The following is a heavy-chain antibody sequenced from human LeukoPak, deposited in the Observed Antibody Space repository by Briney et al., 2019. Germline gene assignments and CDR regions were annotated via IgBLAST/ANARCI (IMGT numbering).Heavy chain of an antibody. CDR1: GYTFSSYY. Sequence: ASVKVSCKASGYTFSSYYMHWVRQAPGQGLEWMGIINPSGGSTSYAQKFQERVTITRDMSTSTAYMELSSLRSEDTAVYYCAADPLHDYGDYVVNWGQGTLVTVSS. CDR2: INPSGGST. V-gene: IGHV1-46*01. J-gene: IGHJ4*02. D-gene: IGHD4-17*01. CDR3: AADPLHDYGDYVVN.